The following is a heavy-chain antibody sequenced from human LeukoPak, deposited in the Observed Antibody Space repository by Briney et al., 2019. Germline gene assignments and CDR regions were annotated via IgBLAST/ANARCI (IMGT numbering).Heavy chain of an antibody. Sequence: PGRSLRLSCAASGFTFSSYGMHWVRQAPGKGLVWVAVISYDGSNKYYADSVKGRFTISRDNSKNTLYLQMNSLRAEDTVVYYCAKDKRNYYDSSGYYPVYYYYGMDVWGQGTTVTVSS. CDR3: AKDKRNYYDSSGYYPVYYYYGMDV. CDR1: GFTFSSYG. J-gene: IGHJ6*02. V-gene: IGHV3-30*18. CDR2: ISYDGSNK. D-gene: IGHD3-22*01.